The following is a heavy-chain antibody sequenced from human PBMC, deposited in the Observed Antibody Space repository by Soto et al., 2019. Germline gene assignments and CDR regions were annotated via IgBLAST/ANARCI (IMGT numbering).Heavy chain of an antibody. J-gene: IGHJ4*02. Sequence: QVQLVQSGVEVKKPGASVKVSCKASGYTFTAAGISWVRQAPGQELEWMGWISVYNGNTKYAQKFQGRVTMTTDTSTSTAYMELRSLTSDDTAVYYCARDLDISGSYYTGYWGQGTLVTVSA. V-gene: IGHV1-18*01. CDR1: GYTFTAAG. CDR3: ARDLDISGSYYTGY. CDR2: ISVYNGNT. D-gene: IGHD3-10*01.